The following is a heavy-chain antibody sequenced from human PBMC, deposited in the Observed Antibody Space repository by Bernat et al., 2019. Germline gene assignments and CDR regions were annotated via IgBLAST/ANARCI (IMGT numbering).Heavy chain of an antibody. CDR2: INPSGGST. J-gene: IGHJ5*02. D-gene: IGHD4-17*01. CDR3: ARDHDYGDQGDWFDP. CDR1: GYTFTSYY. Sequence: QVQLVQSGAEVKKPGASVKVSCKASGYTFTSYYMHWVRQAPGQGLEWMGIINPSGGSTSYAQKFQGRVPMTRATSTSTFYMELSSLSSEDPAVYYCARDHDYGDQGDWFDPWGQGTLVTVSS. V-gene: IGHV1-46*01.